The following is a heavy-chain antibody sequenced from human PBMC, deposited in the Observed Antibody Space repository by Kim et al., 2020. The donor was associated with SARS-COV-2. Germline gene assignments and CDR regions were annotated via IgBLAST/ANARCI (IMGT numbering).Heavy chain of an antibody. J-gene: IGHJ5*02. V-gene: IGHV1-24*01. CDR1: GYTLTELS. CDR2: FDPEDGET. Sequence: ASVKVSCKVSGYTLTELSMHWVRQAPGKGLEWMGGFDPEDGETIYAQKFQGRVTMTEDTSTDTAYMELSSLRSEDTAVYYCATSIVVVPAANSWFDPWGQGTLVTVSS. D-gene: IGHD2-2*01. CDR3: ATSIVVVPAANSWFDP.